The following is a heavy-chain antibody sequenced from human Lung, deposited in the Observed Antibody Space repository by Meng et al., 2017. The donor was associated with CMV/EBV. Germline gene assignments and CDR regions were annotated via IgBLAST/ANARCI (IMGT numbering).Heavy chain of an antibody. J-gene: IGHJ5*02. V-gene: IGHV1-46*01. Sequence: ASXXVSCKASGYTFPRHWMHWVRQAPGQGPEWMAVINPSGDNTLYAQRFQGRLTLTRDTSTNTVYMDLGSLTSEDSAVYFCARDNSDSTSSWWFDPWGQGXLVTVSS. CDR2: INPSGDNT. CDR1: GYTFPRHW. CDR3: ARDNSDSTSSWWFDP. D-gene: IGHD2/OR15-2a*01.